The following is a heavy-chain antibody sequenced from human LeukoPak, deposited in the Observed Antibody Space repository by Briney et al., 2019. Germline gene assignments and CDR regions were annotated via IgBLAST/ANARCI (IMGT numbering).Heavy chain of an antibody. D-gene: IGHD2-8*01. CDR1: GGSISSGSYY. CDR3: AGSLGYCTSNVCYLKY. CDR2: IYTSGST. V-gene: IGHV4-61*02. J-gene: IGHJ4*02. Sequence: SETLSLTCAVSGGSISSGSYYWSWIRQPAGKGLEWIGRIYTSGSTNYNPSLKSRVTISVDTSKNQFSLKLSSVTAADTAVYYCAGSLGYCTSNVCYLKYWGQGTLVTVSS.